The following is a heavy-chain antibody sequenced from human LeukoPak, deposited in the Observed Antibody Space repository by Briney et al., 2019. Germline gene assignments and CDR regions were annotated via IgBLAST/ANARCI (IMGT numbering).Heavy chain of an antibody. CDR3: SSMSGGSSFDALHI. Sequence: AGSLTLSCSASGFTFSRYALSWVRQAPGKGLEWVSAISGSGGSTYYADSVKGRFTTFRDNSKNTLFLQMNSTRADATADYYCSSMSGGSSFDALHIWGEGRMVTVPS. CDR2: ISGSGGST. D-gene: IGHD6-13*01. J-gene: IGHJ3*02. CDR1: GFTFSRYA. V-gene: IGHV3-23*01.